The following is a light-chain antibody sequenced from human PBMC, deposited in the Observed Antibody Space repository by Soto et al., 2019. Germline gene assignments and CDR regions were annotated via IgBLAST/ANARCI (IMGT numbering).Light chain of an antibody. J-gene: IGKJ4*01. CDR1: QIISKW. V-gene: IGKV1-5*01. CDR2: HAS. CDR3: QQYNVDPLT. Sequence: EIQMTQSPSTLSSSVGDKVTITCRASQIISKWLAWYQQKPGNAPTFLIYHASSWASGVPSRFSGSGSGTDFTLTISSLQPDDFATYYCQQYNVDPLTFGGGTKVEIK.